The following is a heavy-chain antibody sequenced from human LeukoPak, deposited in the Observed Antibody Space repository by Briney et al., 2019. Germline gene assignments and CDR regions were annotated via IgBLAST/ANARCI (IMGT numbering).Heavy chain of an antibody. CDR1: GGSISSSSYY. D-gene: IGHD2-2*01. Sequence: SETLSLTCTVSGGSISSSSYYWGWIRQPPGKGLEWIGSIYYSGSTYYNPSLKSRVTISVDTSKNQFSLKLNSVTAADTAVYYCARLSAHCSSSCCYFDCWGQGTLVTVSS. J-gene: IGHJ4*02. CDR2: IYYSGST. CDR3: ARLSAHCSSSCCYFDC. V-gene: IGHV4-39*01.